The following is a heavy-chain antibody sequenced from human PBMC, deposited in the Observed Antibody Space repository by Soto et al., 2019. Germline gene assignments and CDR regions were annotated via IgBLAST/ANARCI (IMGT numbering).Heavy chain of an antibody. CDR2: SSSYNANA. Sequence: QVPLVQSGAEVKEPGASVKVSCKASGYTFTSYGISWVRQAPGQGLEWMGWSSSYNANANYAQRLQGRVTMTTDKYTITAYMELRSLRSDDTAVYYCVRDRDRSGSHSGYWGQGTLVTVSS. CDR3: VRDRDRSGSHSGY. J-gene: IGHJ4*02. V-gene: IGHV1-18*01. CDR1: GYTFTSYG. D-gene: IGHD1-26*01.